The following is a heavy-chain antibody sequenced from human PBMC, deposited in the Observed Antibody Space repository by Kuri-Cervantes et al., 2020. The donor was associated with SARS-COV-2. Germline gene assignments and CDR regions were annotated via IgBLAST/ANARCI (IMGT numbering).Heavy chain of an antibody. CDR3: ARVQLGYCSSTSCHYFDY. V-gene: IGHV4-39*02. CDR2: VYYSGGT. J-gene: IGHJ4*02. CDR1: DDSISSSPFY. Sequence: ESLKISCIVSDDSISSSPFYWGWIRQPPGKGLEWIATVYYSGGTYYNQSLKSRVTISLDTSKNHFSLKLSSVTAADAAVYYCARVQLGYCSSTSCHYFDYWGQGTLVTVSS. D-gene: IGHD2-2*01.